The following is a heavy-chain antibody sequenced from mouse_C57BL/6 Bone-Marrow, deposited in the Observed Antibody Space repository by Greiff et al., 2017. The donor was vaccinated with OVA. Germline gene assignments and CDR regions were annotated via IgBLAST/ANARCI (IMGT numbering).Heavy chain of an antibody. J-gene: IGHJ1*03. V-gene: IGHV1-22*01. CDR3: ARSITTVAEDWYFDV. D-gene: IGHD1-1*01. Sequence: EVKLMESGPELVKPGASVKMSCKASGYTFTDYNMSWVKQSHGKSLEWIGYINPHNGGTSYNQKFKGKATLTVNKSSSTAYRELHRLTSEDTAVYYGARSITTVAEDWYFDVWGTGTTVTVSS. CDR1: GYTFTDYN. CDR2: INPHNGGT.